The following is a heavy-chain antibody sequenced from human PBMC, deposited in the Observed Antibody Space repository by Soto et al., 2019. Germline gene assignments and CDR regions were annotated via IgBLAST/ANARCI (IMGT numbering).Heavy chain of an antibody. Sequence: PGGSLRLSCVASGFSFSGYGMHWVRQAPGKGLEWVALLSYDGRKELYADSVKGRFAISRDNSKNTLFLHMSSLRAEDTAVYYCAKERGSSWYYYYYGMDVWGQGTTVTVSS. CDR3: AKERGSSWYYYYYGMDV. CDR2: LSYDGRKE. D-gene: IGHD6-13*01. V-gene: IGHV3-30*18. J-gene: IGHJ6*02. CDR1: GFSFSGYG.